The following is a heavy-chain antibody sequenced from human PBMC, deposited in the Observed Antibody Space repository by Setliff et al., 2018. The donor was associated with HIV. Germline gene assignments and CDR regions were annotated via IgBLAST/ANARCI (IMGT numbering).Heavy chain of an antibody. CDR3: ARSSRSSPFWFDY. CDR1: GGSISSYY. Sequence: PSETLSLTCTVSGGSISSYYWSWIRQPPGKGLEWIGYIYYSGSTNYNPSLKSRVTISVDTSKNQFSLKLNSVTAADTAIYYCARSSRSSPFWFDYWGLGTLVTVSS. CDR2: IYYSGST. D-gene: IGHD6-6*01. J-gene: IGHJ4*01. V-gene: IGHV4-59*12.